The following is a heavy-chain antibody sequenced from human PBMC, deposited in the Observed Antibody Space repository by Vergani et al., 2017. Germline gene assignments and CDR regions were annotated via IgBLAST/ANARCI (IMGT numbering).Heavy chain of an antibody. V-gene: IGHV4-4*02. Sequence: QVQLQESGPGLVKPSGTLSLTCAVSGGSISSSNWWSWVRQPPGKGLEWIGEIYHSGSTNSNPSLKSRVTISVDKSKNQFSLKLSSVTAADTAVYYCARDGSPTYYYDSSGYYWFDPWGQGTLVTVSS. CDR2: IYHSGST. CDR3: ARDGSPTYYYDSSGYYWFDP. CDR1: GGSISSSNW. D-gene: IGHD3-22*01. J-gene: IGHJ5*02.